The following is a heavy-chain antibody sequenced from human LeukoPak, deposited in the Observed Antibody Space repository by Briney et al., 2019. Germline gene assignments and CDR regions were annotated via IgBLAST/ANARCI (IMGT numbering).Heavy chain of an antibody. V-gene: IGHV4-34*01. CDR1: GGSFSGYY. CDR3: AGLNSSGQGY. CDR2: INHSGRT. J-gene: IGHJ4*02. Sequence: SETLPLTCAVYGGSFSGYYWSWIRQPPGKGLEWIGEINHSGRTNYNPPLKSRVTISVDTSKNQFSLKLSSVTAADTAVYYCAGLNSSGQGYWGQGTLVTVSS. D-gene: IGHD6-19*01.